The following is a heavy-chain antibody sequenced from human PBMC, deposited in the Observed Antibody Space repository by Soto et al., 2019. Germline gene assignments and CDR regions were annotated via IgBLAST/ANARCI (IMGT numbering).Heavy chain of an antibody. D-gene: IGHD4-17*01. CDR3: ASTTTVSRTYYFDY. V-gene: IGHV4-34*01. CDR1: GGSFSGYY. J-gene: IGHJ4*02. Sequence: PSETLSLTCAVYGGSFSGYYWGWIRQPPGKGLEWIGEINHSGSTNYNPSLKSRVTISVDTSKDQFSLKLSSVTAADTAVYYCASTTTVSRTYYFDYWGQGTLVTVSS. CDR2: INHSGST.